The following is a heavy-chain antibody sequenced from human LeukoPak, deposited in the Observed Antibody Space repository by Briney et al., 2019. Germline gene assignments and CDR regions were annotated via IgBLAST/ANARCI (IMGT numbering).Heavy chain of an antibody. CDR3: ARGGELLRPADY. Sequence: GGSLRLSCAASGFTFSNYWMSWVRQAPGRGLEWVANMNQDGSEKYYVDSVKGRFTISRDNAKNSLYLQMNNLRAEDTAVYYCARGGELLRPADYWGQGTLVTVSS. CDR2: MNQDGSEK. D-gene: IGHD1-26*01. CDR1: GFTFSNYW. V-gene: IGHV3-7*01. J-gene: IGHJ4*02.